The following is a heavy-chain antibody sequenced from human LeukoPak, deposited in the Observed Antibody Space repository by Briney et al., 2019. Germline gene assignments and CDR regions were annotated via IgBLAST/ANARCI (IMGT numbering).Heavy chain of an antibody. D-gene: IGHD1-20*01. CDR2: IGGGGSAI. CDR1: GFSFGGYE. J-gene: IGHJ6*03. V-gene: IGHV3-48*03. Sequence: GGSLRLACLASGFSFGGYETNSVRQAPGGWLEWLSYIGGGGSAIFYADSVKGRFSISTDTAKHCMCLQMNRLTPARPHVSHCARAGFNWNGANYSYMDVWGKGTTVSVSS. CDR3: ARAGFNWNGANYSYMDV.